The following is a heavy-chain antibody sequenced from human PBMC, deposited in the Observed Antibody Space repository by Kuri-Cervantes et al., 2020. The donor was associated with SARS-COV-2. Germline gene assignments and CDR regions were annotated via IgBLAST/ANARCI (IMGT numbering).Heavy chain of an antibody. V-gene: IGHV1-2*02. CDR1: GYTFTSYD. D-gene: IGHD5-18*01. J-gene: IGHJ6*03. CDR3: ARVLAGYGYYMDV. Sequence: ASVKVSCKASGYTFTSYDINWVRQATGQGLEWMGWINPNSGGTNYAQKFQGRVTMTRDTSISTAYMELRSLRSDDTAVYYCARVLAGYGYYMDVWGKGTTVTVSS. CDR2: INPNSGGT.